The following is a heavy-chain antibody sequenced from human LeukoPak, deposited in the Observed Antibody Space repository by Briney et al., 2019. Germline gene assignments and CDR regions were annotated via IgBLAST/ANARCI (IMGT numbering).Heavy chain of an antibody. CDR2: ITHSGST. Sequence: PSETLSLTCAVYGGSFSGYYWSWIPQPPGKGLEWIGEITHSGSTNYNPSLKSRVTISVDTSKNQFSLKLSSVTAADTAVYFCVRVGVVVAATRWTTPRRSYYFDYWGQGTLVTVSS. CDR3: VRVGVVVAATRWTTPRRSYYFDY. V-gene: IGHV4-34*01. D-gene: IGHD2-15*01. J-gene: IGHJ4*02. CDR1: GGSFSGYY.